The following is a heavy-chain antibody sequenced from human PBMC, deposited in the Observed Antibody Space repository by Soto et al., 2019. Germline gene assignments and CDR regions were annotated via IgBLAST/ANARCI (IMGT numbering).Heavy chain of an antibody. CDR2: IWYDGSNK. V-gene: IGHV3-33*01. CDR3: ARGAAAGQDYYYYGMDV. Sequence: PGGSLRLSCAASGFTFSSYGMHWVRQAPGKGLEWVAVIWYDGSNKYYADSVKGRFTLSRDNSKNTLYLQMNSLRAEDTAVYYCARGAAAGQDYYYYGMDVWGQGTTVTVSS. D-gene: IGHD6-13*01. J-gene: IGHJ6*02. CDR1: GFTFSSYG.